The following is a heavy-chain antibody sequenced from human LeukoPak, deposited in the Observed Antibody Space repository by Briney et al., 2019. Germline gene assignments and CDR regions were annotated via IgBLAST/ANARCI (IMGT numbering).Heavy chain of an antibody. D-gene: IGHD3-3*01. CDR3: ARATIRNFWSGYQDNWFDP. V-gene: IGHV4-30-2*02. Sequence: SETLSLTCTVSGGSISSGGYYWSWIRQPPGKGLEWIGYIYHSGSTYYNPSLKSRVTISVDRSKNQFSLKLSSVTAADTAVYYCARATIRNFWSGYQDNWFDPWGQGTLVTVSS. J-gene: IGHJ5*02. CDR1: GGSISSGGYY. CDR2: IYHSGST.